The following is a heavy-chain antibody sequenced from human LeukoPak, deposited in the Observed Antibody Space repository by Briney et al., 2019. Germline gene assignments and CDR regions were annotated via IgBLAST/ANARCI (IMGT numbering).Heavy chain of an antibody. V-gene: IGHV3-74*01. J-gene: IGHJ3*02. CDR3: TRDWRNTAFDM. CDR1: GFTLSSYW. Sequence: GGSLRLSCAASGFTLSSYWMHWVRQAPGQGLVWVSHIISDGSRISYADSVKGRFSISRDNAKNTLYLQMNSLRAKDTAVYYCTRDWRNTAFDMWGQGTMVTVSS. CDR2: IISDGSRI. D-gene: IGHD1-14*01.